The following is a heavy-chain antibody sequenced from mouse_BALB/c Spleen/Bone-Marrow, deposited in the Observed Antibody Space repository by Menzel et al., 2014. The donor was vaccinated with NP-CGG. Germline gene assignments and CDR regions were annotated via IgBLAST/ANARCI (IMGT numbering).Heavy chain of an antibody. V-gene: IGHV1-9*01. CDR2: ILPGSGST. CDR3: ARRGHGFAWFAY. Sequence: QVQLQQPGTELMKPGASVKIPCKATGYTFSSYWIEWVNQRPGHGLEWIGEILPGSGSTNYNEKFKGKATFTADTSSNTAYMQLSSLTSEDSAVYYCARRGHGFAWFAYWGQGTLVTVSA. J-gene: IGHJ3*01. D-gene: IGHD1-2*01. CDR1: GYTFSSYW.